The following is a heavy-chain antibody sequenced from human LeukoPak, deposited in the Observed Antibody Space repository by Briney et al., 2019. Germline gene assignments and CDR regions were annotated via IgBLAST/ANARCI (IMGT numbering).Heavy chain of an antibody. CDR3: ARMYSSGWYVDY. CDR2: ISGSGGST. V-gene: IGHV3-23*01. Sequence: GGSLRLSCAASGFTFSSYAMSWVRQAPGKGLEWVSAISGSGGSTHYADSVKGRFTISRDNSKNTLYLQMNSLRAEDTAVYYCARMYSSGWYVDYWGQGTLVTVSS. D-gene: IGHD6-19*01. J-gene: IGHJ4*02. CDR1: GFTFSSYA.